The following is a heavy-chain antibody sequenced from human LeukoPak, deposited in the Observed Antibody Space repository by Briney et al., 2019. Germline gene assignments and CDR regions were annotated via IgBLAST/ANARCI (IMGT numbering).Heavy chain of an antibody. Sequence: PSETLSLTCTVSGGSISSYYWSWIRQPPGKGLEWIGYIYYSGSTNYNPSLKSRVTISVDTSKNQFSLKLSSVTAADTAVYYCARAYRYTAYYFDYWGQGTLVTVSS. V-gene: IGHV4-59*01. J-gene: IGHJ4*02. CDR2: IYYSGST. CDR3: ARAYRYTAYYFDY. CDR1: GGSISSYY. D-gene: IGHD3-16*02.